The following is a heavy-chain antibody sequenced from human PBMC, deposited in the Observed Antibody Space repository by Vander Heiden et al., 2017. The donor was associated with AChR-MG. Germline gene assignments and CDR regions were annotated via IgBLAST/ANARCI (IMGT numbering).Heavy chain of an antibody. Sequence: QLQLQESGPGLVKPSQTLSPTCAASGGSISSGGYSWSWIRQPPGKGLEWIGYIYHSGSTYYNPSLKSRVTISVDRSKNQFSLKLSSVTAADTAVYYCARGPLGYYDSSGYYSFALYWYFDLWGRGTLVTVSS. V-gene: IGHV4-30-2*01. J-gene: IGHJ2*01. CDR3: ARGPLGYYDSSGYYSFALYWYFDL. CDR2: IYHSGST. D-gene: IGHD3-22*01. CDR1: GGSISSGGYS.